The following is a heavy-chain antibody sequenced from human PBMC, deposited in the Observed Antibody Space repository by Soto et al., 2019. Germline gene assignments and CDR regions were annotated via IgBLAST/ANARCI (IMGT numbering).Heavy chain of an antibody. CDR1: GGSISSGGYY. D-gene: IGHD3-10*01. CDR3: ARDGSAKYYYGMDV. J-gene: IGHJ6*02. V-gene: IGHV4-31*03. CDR2: IYYSGST. Sequence: PSETLSLTCTVSGGSISSGGYYWSWIRQHPGRGLEWIGYIYYSGSTYYNPSLKSRVTISVDTSKNQFSLKLSSVTAADTAVYYCARDGSAKYYYGMDVWGQGTTVTVSS.